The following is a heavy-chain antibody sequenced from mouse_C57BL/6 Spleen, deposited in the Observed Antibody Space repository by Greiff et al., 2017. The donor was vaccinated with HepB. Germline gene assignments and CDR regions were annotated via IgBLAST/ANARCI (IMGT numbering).Heavy chain of an antibody. J-gene: IGHJ3*01. V-gene: IGHV1-15*01. CDR3: TRSETGTGFAY. Sequence: QVQLKESGAELVRPGASVTLSCKASGYTFTDYEMHWVKQTPVHGLEWIGAIDPETGGTAYNQKFKGKAILTADKSSSTAYMELRSLTSEDSAVYYCTRSETGTGFAYWGQGTLVTVSA. CDR1: GYTFTDYE. CDR2: IDPETGGT. D-gene: IGHD4-1*01.